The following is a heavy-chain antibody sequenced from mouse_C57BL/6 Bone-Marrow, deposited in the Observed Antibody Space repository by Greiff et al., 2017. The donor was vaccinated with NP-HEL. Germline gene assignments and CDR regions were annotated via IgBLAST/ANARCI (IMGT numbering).Heavy chain of an antibody. CDR2: IYPNSGST. D-gene: IGHD1-1*01. J-gene: IGHJ2*01. CDR3: ASRGRYRY. Sequence: VQLQQPGAELVKPGASVKLSCKASGYTFTSYWMPWVKQRPGQGLEWIGMIYPNSGSTNYNEKFKSKATLTVDTSSSTAYMQLSSLTSEVSAVYYGASRGRYRYWGQGTTLTVSS. V-gene: IGHV1-64*01. CDR1: GYTFTSYW.